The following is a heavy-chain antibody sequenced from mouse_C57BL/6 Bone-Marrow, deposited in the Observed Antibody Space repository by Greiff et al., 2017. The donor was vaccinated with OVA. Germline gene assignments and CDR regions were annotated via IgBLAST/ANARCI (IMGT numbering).Heavy chain of an antibody. CDR2: ISSGGSYT. V-gene: IGHV5-6*01. Sequence: EVKLVESGGDLVKPGGSLKLSCAASGFTFSSYGMSWVRQTPDKRLEWVATISSGGSYTYYPDSVKGRFTISRDNAKNTLYLQMSSLKSEDTAMYYCARHLSWFAYWGQGTLVTVSA. J-gene: IGHJ3*01. CDR3: ARHLSWFAY. CDR1: GFTFSSYG.